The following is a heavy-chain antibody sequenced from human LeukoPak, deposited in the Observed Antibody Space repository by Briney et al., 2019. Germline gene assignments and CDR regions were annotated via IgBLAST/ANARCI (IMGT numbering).Heavy chain of an antibody. Sequence: GGSLRLSCAASGFTISSNYMSWVRQAPGKGLEWVSDFYSAGRTYNTDSVKGRFTISRDNSKSSLYLQMNSLRAGDTAVYYCAREVAAAGQGAFDYWGQGTLVTVS. CDR2: FYSAGRT. CDR3: AREVAAAGQGAFDY. J-gene: IGHJ4*02. V-gene: IGHV3-66*01. CDR1: GFTISSNY. D-gene: IGHD6-13*01.